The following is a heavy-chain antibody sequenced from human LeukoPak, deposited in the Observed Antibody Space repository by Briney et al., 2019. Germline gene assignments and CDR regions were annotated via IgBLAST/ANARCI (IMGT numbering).Heavy chain of an antibody. CDR1: GGSISSYY. V-gene: IGHV4-4*09. Sequence: SETLSLTCTVSGGSISSYYWSWIRQPPGKGLEWIGYIYTSGSTNYNPSLKSRVTISVDTSKNQFSLKLSSVTAADTAVYYCGRLPRIGGGYFDYWGQGTLVTVSS. CDR2: IYTSGST. J-gene: IGHJ4*02. CDR3: GRLPRIGGGYFDY. D-gene: IGHD3-16*01.